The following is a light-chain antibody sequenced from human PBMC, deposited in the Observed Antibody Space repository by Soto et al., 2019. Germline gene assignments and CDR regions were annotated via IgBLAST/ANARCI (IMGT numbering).Light chain of an antibody. CDR1: SSDVGTYNY. V-gene: IGLV2-14*01. CDR2: EVS. J-gene: IGLJ1*01. Sequence: QSALTQPASVSGSPGQSITISCTGTSSDVGTYNYVSWYQQHPGKAPKLIIYEVSNRPSGVSNRFSGSKSGNTASLTISGLQAEDEADYYCSSYTRSTAYVFGNGTKVTV. CDR3: SSYTRSTAYV.